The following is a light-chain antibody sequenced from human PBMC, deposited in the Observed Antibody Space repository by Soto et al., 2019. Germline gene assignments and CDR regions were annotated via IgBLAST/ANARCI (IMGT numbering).Light chain of an antibody. CDR2: LGS. Sequence: DIVMTQSPLSLPVTPGEPASISCRSSQSLLYSNGYNYLDWYLQKPGQSPQLLIYLGSNRASGVPDRFSGSGSGTYFTLKISRVEAEDVGVYYCMQALQTPFTFGPGTKVDIK. CDR1: QSLLYSNGYNY. J-gene: IGKJ3*01. CDR3: MQALQTPFT. V-gene: IGKV2-28*01.